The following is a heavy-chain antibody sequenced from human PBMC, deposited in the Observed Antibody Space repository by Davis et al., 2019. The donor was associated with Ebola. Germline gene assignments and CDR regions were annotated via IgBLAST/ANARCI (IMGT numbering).Heavy chain of an antibody. Sequence: SETLSLTCTVSGVSVTRNFWSWIRQSPGRGLEWIGYVYSGGATLHNPSLKSRVTLSLDTSRNQLSLKLSSVTAADTAVYYCASAPPVYYYDSSGYHARGYFDYWGQGTLVTVSS. CDR2: VYSGGAT. J-gene: IGHJ4*02. CDR3: ASAPPVYYYDSSGYHARGYFDY. D-gene: IGHD3-22*01. CDR1: GVSVTRNF. V-gene: IGHV4-59*02.